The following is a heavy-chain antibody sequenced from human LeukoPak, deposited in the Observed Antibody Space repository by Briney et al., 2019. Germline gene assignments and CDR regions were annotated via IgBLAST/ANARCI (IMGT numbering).Heavy chain of an antibody. J-gene: IGHJ5*02. CDR1: GYTLTELS. CDR3: ARSGPVNYYGSGSYRRLGS. D-gene: IGHD3-10*01. V-gene: IGHV1-24*01. Sequence: GASVKVSCKVSGYTLTELSMHWVRQAPGKGLEWMGGFDPEDGETIYAQKFQGRVTMTRNTSISTAYMELSSLRSEDTAVYYCARSGPVNYYGSGSYRRLGSWGQGTLVTVSS. CDR2: FDPEDGET.